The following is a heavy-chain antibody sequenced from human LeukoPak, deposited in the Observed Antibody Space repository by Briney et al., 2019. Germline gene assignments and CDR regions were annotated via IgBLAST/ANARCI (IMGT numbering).Heavy chain of an antibody. CDR2: IYYTGST. J-gene: IGHJ6*03. V-gene: IGHV4-38-2*02. CDR3: ARQSNGYSYGYYYYYYYMDV. D-gene: IGHD5-18*01. Sequence: NPSETLSLTCTVSGYSISSGYYWGWIRQPPGEGLEWIGSIYYTGSTYYNPSLKSRVTISVDTSKNQFSLELNSVTAADTAVYYCARQSNGYSYGYYYYYYYMDVWGKGTTVTVSS. CDR1: GYSISSGYY.